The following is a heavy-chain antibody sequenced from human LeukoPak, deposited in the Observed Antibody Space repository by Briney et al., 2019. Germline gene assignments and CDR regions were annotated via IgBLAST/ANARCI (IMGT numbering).Heavy chain of an antibody. CDR3: ARGLKWELTLFDY. V-gene: IGHV4-30-2*01. Sequence: PSETLSLTCTVSGGSISSGGYYWSWIRQPPGKGLEWIGYIYHSGSTYYNPFLKSRVTISVDRSKNQFSLKLSSVTAADTAVYYCARGLKWELTLFDYWGQGTLVTVSS. CDR2: IYHSGST. CDR1: GGSISSGGYY. D-gene: IGHD1-26*01. J-gene: IGHJ4*02.